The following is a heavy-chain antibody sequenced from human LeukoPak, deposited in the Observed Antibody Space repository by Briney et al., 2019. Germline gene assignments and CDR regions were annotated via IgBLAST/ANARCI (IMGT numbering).Heavy chain of an antibody. J-gene: IGHJ3*02. CDR1: GFAFGDYA. CDR3: AKDSNYQLLPTDAFDI. Sequence: AGGSLRLSCTASGFAFGDYAMSWFRQAPGKGLEWVSLISWDGGSTYYADSVKGRFTISRDNSKNSLYLQMNSLRAEDTALYYCAKDSNYQLLPTDAFDIWGQGTMVTVSS. D-gene: IGHD2-2*01. V-gene: IGHV3-43D*03. CDR2: ISWDGGST.